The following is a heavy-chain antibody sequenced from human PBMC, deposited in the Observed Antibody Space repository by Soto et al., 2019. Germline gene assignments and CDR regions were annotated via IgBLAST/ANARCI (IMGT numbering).Heavy chain of an antibody. J-gene: IGHJ6*03. V-gene: IGHV4-59*12. CDR1: GGSISSYY. D-gene: IGHD2-21*01. CDR3: ARGGISHWAYFYYMDV. CDR2: IYYIGSI. Sequence: SETLSLTCTVSGGSISSYYWSWIRQPPGKGLEWIGYIYYIGSINYNPSLKSRVTMSVDTSKNQFSLTLNSVTAADTATYYCARGGISHWAYFYYMDVWDRGTTVTVSS.